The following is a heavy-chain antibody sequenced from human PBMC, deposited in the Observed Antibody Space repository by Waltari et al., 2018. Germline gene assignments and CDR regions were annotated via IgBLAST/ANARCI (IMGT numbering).Heavy chain of an antibody. CDR3: ARDATLSARGWFDP. V-gene: IGHV1-18*01. D-gene: IGHD1-1*01. CDR2: NSPYRENT. CDR1: GYTFMNYG. Sequence: QVHLVQSGPEVKRPGASVTVSCQASGYTFMNYGIAWVRQAPGQGLEWMGWNSPYRENTVSAQAFHDRLTMTTDRSTNAAYMELTSLISDDTAVYFCARDATLSARGWFDPWGQGTLVTVSS. J-gene: IGHJ5*02.